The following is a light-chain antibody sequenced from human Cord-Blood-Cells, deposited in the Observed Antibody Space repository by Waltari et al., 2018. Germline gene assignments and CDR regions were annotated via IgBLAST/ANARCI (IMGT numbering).Light chain of an antibody. CDR3: QQSYSTLT. CDR1: QSISSY. V-gene: IGKV1-39*01. J-gene: IGKJ4*01. CDR2: AAS. Sequence: DIQMTQSPSSLSASVGDRVTITCRTSQSISSYVNWYQQKPGKAPKLLIVAASSLQSGVPSRFSGSGSGTDFTLTINSLQPEDFATYYCQQSYSTLTFGGGTKVEIK.